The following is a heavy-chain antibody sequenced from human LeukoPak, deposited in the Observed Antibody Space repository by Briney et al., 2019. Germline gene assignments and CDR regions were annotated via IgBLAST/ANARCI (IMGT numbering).Heavy chain of an antibody. J-gene: IGHJ6*02. Sequence: ASVKVSCKASGYTFTSYDINWVRQATGQGLERMGWMNPNSGNTGYAQKFQGRVTMTRNTSISTAYMELSSLRSEDTAVYYCARGDYPTYYYYGMDVWGQGTTVTVSS. CDR3: ARGDYPTYYYYGMDV. V-gene: IGHV1-8*01. CDR1: GYTFTSYD. CDR2: MNPNSGNT. D-gene: IGHD4/OR15-4a*01.